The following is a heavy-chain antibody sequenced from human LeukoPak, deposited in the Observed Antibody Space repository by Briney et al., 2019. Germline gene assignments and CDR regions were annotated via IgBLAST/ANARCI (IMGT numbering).Heavy chain of an antibody. CDR1: GYTLTELS. J-gene: IGHJ6*02. V-gene: IGHV1-24*01. D-gene: IGHD6-13*01. CDR3: ATYSRTWGNYYYYAMDV. CDR2: FEAEPGVT. Sequence: ASVTVSCKVSGYTLTELSMHWVRQAPGKGLEWMGGFEAEPGVTVYAHKFQGRVTMAEDTSTDTAYMELSGLTPDDTAVYYCATYSRTWGNYYYYAMDVWGQGTTVSVSS.